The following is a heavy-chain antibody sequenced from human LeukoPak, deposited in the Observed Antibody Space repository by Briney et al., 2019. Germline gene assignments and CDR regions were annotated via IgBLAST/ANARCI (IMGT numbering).Heavy chain of an antibody. D-gene: IGHD2-15*01. CDR1: GFTFSSYG. CDR2: ISGSGGST. Sequence: GGSLRLSCAASGFTFSSYGMSWVRQAPGKGLEWVSAISGSGGSTYYADSVKGRFTISRDNSKNTLYLQMNSLRAEDTAVYYCAKSLCSGGSCYHTPPYYYYMDVWGKGTTVTVSS. J-gene: IGHJ6*03. V-gene: IGHV3-23*01. CDR3: AKSLCSGGSCYHTPPYYYYMDV.